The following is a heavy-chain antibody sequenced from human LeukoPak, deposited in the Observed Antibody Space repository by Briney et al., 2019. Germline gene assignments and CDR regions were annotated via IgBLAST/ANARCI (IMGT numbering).Heavy chain of an antibody. CDR3: AKGAYGSGTMGNWFDR. CDR2: ISGSGGST. J-gene: IGHJ5*02. Sequence: PGGSLRLSCAASGFTFSSYAMSWVRQAPGKGLEWVSAISGSGGSTYYADSVKGRFTISRDNSKNTLYLQMNSLRAEDTAVYYCAKGAYGSGTMGNWFDRWGQGTLVTVSS. D-gene: IGHD3-10*01. V-gene: IGHV3-23*01. CDR1: GFTFSSYA.